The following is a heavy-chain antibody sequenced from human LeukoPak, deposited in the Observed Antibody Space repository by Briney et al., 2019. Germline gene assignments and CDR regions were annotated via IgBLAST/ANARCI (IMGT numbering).Heavy chain of an antibody. CDR2: IYTSGST. CDR3: ARDRYCSSTSCQRGLFVY. CDR1: GGSISSYY. D-gene: IGHD2-2*01. V-gene: IGHV4-4*07. Sequence: SETLSLTCTVSGGSISSYYWSWIRQPAGKGLEWIGRIYTSGSTNYNPSLKSRVTMSVDTSKNQFSLKLSSVTAADTAVYYCARDRYCSSTSCQRGLFVYWGQGTLVTVSS. J-gene: IGHJ4*02.